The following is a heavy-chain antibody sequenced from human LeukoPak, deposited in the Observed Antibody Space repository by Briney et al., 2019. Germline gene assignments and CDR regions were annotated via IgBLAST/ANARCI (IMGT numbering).Heavy chain of an antibody. J-gene: IGHJ4*02. D-gene: IGHD2-15*01. Sequence: GASVKVSCKASGGTFSSYAISWVRQAPGQGLEWMGGIIPIFGTANYAQKFQGRVTITADKSTSTAYMELSSLRSEDTAVYYCAVDSGYCSGGSCPEHGYWGQGTLVTVSS. CDR3: AVDSGYCSGGSCPEHGY. CDR2: IIPIFGTA. CDR1: GGTFSSYA. V-gene: IGHV1-69*06.